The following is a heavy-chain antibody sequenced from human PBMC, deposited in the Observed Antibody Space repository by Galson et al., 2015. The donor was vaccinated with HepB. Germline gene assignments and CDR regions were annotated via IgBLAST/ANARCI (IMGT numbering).Heavy chain of an antibody. D-gene: IGHD2-2*01. Sequence: QSGAEVKKPGESLKISCKASGYIFTSYSIHWVRQAPGQRPEWMGWINTDNGNTKYSQKFPGRVRFTRDTSATTAYMELTSLKSEDTAVYYCARRGEKEYCSSNACSVDYWGQGTLVAVSS. V-gene: IGHV1-3*04. J-gene: IGHJ4*02. CDR1: GYIFTSYS. CDR2: INTDNGNT. CDR3: ARRGEKEYCSSNACSVDY.